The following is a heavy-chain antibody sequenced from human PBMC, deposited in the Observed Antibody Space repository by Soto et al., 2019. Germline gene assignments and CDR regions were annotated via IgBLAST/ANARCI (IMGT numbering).Heavy chain of an antibody. V-gene: IGHV3-7*03. J-gene: IGHJ4*02. Sequence: GGSLRLSCAASGFTFGDHAMSWVRQAPGNGLEWVANINRAGNDRYYVDSVKGRFTISRDNTKNSLYLQMNSLRAEDTAVYYCTRDLDTSGSAPISEFWGQGTMVTVSS. CDR3: TRDLDTSGSAPISEF. CDR2: INRAGNDR. CDR1: GFTFGDHA. D-gene: IGHD3-22*01.